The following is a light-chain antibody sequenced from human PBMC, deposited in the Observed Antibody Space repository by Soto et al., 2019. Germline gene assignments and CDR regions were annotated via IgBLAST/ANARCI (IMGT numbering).Light chain of an antibody. Sequence: VLTQPPSVSAAPGQKVTISCSGSSSNIGNNYVSWYQQLPGTAPKLLIYDNNKRPSGIPDRFSGSKSGTSATLGITGLQTGDEADYYCGTWDSSLSAGVVFGTGTKVTVL. CDR2: DNN. J-gene: IGLJ1*01. V-gene: IGLV1-51*01. CDR3: GTWDSSLSAGVV. CDR1: SSNIGNNY.